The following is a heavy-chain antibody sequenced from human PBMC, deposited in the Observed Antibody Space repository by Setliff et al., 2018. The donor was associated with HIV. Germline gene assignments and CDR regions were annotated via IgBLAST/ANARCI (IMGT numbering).Heavy chain of an antibody. V-gene: IGHV1-58*01. CDR3: VADGHGSGWRSDY. Sequence: SVKVSCKASGFTFTGSAVQWMRQARGQRPEWIGWIVVGSGKTEYAQKFQERVTITRDMSTSTAYMELRSLGYDDTAVYYCVADGHGSGWRSDYWGQGTLVTVSS. CDR2: IVVGSGKT. D-gene: IGHD6-19*01. J-gene: IGHJ4*02. CDR1: GFTFTGSA.